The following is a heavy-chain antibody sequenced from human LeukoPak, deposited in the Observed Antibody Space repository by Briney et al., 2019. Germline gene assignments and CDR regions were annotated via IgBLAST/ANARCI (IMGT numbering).Heavy chain of an antibody. D-gene: IGHD6-6*01. Sequence: GGSLRLSCAASGFTFSSYDMHWVRQATGKGLEWVSAIGTAGDTYYPGSVKGRFTISRENAKNSLYLQMNSLRAGDTAVYYCARAARGVSSSGDHFDYWGQGTLVTVSS. V-gene: IGHV3-13*01. J-gene: IGHJ4*02. CDR2: IGTAGDT. CDR3: ARAARGVSSSGDHFDY. CDR1: GFTFSSYD.